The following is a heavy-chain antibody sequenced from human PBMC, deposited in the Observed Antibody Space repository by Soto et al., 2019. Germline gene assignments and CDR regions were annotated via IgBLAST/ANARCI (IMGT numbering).Heavy chain of an antibody. D-gene: IGHD1-26*01. CDR1: GSSISSYY. Sequence: PSETLSLTCTVSGSSISSYYWSWIRQPAGKGLEWIGRIYTSGSTNYNPSLKSRVTMSVDTSKNQFSLKLSSVTAADTAVYYCALLVGATTWGYFDYWGQGTLVTVSS. J-gene: IGHJ4*02. V-gene: IGHV4-4*07. CDR3: ALLVGATTWGYFDY. CDR2: IYTSGST.